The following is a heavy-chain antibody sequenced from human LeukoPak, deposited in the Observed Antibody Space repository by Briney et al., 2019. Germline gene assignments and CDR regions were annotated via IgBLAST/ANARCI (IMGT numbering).Heavy chain of an antibody. CDR2: IYYSGST. J-gene: IGHJ4*02. Sequence: PSETLSLTCTVSGGSISSSSYYWGWIRQPPGKGLEWIGSIYYSGSTNYNPSLKSRVTISLDTSKKQFSLKLSSVTAADTAVYYCARDIPRSDQVLSFDYWGQGTLVTVSS. V-gene: IGHV4-39*07. D-gene: IGHD2/OR15-2a*01. CDR1: GGSISSSSYY. CDR3: ARDIPRSDQVLSFDY.